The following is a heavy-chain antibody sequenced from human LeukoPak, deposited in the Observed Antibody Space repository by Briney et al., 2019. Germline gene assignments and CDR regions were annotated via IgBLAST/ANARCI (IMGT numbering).Heavy chain of an antibody. CDR2: SSGNNGNT. V-gene: IGHV1-18*04. J-gene: IGHJ4*02. D-gene: IGHD5-24*01. CDR3: ARGEDHIDGYGMGV. Sequence: ASVQVSCKTSGYTFTLYGVAWVRQAPGQGLEWMGWSSGNNGNTRYAQKFQGRVTLTTDTSTSTGYMELRSLRSDDTAVYYCARGEDHIDGYGMGVWGQGTLVTVSS. CDR1: GYTFTLYG.